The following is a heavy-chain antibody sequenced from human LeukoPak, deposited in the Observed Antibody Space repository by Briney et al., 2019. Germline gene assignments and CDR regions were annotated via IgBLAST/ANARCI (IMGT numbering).Heavy chain of an antibody. CDR1: GFTLSSYA. J-gene: IGHJ4*02. Sequence: PGGSLRLSCAASGFTLSSYAMSWVRQAPGKGLEWVSAISGSGGSTYYADSVKGRFTISRDNSKNTLYLQMNSLRAEDTAVYYCAKVQRGFWSGGLYYFDYWGQGTLVTVSS. CDR3: AKVQRGFWSGGLYYFDY. CDR2: ISGSGGST. V-gene: IGHV3-23*01. D-gene: IGHD3-3*01.